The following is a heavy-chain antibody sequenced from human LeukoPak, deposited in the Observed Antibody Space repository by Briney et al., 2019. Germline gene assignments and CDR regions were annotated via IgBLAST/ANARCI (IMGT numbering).Heavy chain of an antibody. V-gene: IGHV4-4*07. CDR3: ARDRAALTTDIVLNYYMDV. J-gene: IGHJ6*03. CDR2: IYTSGST. CDR1: GGSISSYY. D-gene: IGHD2-8*02. Sequence: SETLSLTCTVSGGSISSYYWSWIRQPAGKGLEWIGRIYTSGSTNYNPSLKSRVTMSVDTSKNQFSLKLSSVTAADTAVYYCARDRAALTTDIVLNYYMDVWGKGTTVTVSS.